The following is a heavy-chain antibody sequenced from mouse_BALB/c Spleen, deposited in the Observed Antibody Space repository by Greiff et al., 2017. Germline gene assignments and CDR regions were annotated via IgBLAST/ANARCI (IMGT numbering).Heavy chain of an antibody. J-gene: IGHJ4*01. CDR3: AREGLLHYYAMDY. Sequence: EVQVVESGGGLVQPGGSRKLSCAASGFTFSSFGMHWVRQAPEKGLEWVAYISSGSSTIYYADTVKGRFTISRDNPKNTLFLQMTSLRSEDTAMYYCAREGLLHYYAMDYWGQGTSVTVAS. D-gene: IGHD3-1*01. CDR1: GFTFSSFG. CDR2: ISSGSSTI. V-gene: IGHV5-17*02.